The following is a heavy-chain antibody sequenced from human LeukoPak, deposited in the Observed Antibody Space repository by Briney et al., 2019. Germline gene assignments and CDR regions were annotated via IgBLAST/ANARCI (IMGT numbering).Heavy chain of an antibody. CDR1: GFTFSTYG. CDR2: ISISSSYI. J-gene: IGHJ4*02. Sequence: GGSLRLSCAASGFTFSTYGMNWVRQAPGKGLEWVSSISISSSYIYYADSVKGRFTISRDNAKNSLYLQLNSLRAEDTAVYYCARVGCSSTNCYDFDYWGQGTLVTVSS. CDR3: ARVGCSSTNCYDFDY. D-gene: IGHD2-2*01. V-gene: IGHV3-21*01.